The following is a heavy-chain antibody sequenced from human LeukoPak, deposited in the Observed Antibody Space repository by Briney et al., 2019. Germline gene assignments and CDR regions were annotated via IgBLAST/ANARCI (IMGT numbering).Heavy chain of an antibody. D-gene: IGHD3-22*01. CDR2: IYYSGST. Sequence: PSETLSLTCTVSGGSISSYYWSWIRQPPGKGLEWIGYIYYSGSTNYNPSLKSRVTISVDTSKNQFSLKLSSVTAADTAVYYCARLHASSGYSTQTWGQGTLVTVSS. CDR3: ARLHASSGYSTQT. CDR1: GGSISSYY. J-gene: IGHJ4*02. V-gene: IGHV4-59*08.